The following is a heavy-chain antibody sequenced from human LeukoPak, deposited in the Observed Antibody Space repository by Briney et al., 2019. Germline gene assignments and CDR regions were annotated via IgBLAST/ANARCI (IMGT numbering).Heavy chain of an antibody. Sequence: GESLKISCKASGYTFATYWIGWVRQMPGKGQEWMGIIYPSDSETRYSPSFQGQVTISADKSISTAYLQWSSLKASDTAMYYCASNILRYFDWSRYWGQGTLVTVSS. CDR1: GYTFATYW. J-gene: IGHJ4*02. CDR3: ASNILRYFDWSRY. D-gene: IGHD3-9*01. CDR2: IYPSDSET. V-gene: IGHV5-51*01.